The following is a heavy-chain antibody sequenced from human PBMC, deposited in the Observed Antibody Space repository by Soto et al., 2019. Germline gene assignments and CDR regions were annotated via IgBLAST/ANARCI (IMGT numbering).Heavy chain of an antibody. Sequence: QVQLQQWGAGLLKPSETLSLTCAVYGGSFSGYYWSWIRQPPGKGLEWIGEINHSGSTNYNPSLKSRVTISVDTSKNQFSLKLSSVTAADTAVYYCARGLRVVTAFDIWGQGTMVTVSS. CDR2: INHSGST. CDR1: GGSFSGYY. J-gene: IGHJ3*02. V-gene: IGHV4-34*01. D-gene: IGHD3-22*01. CDR3: ARGLRVVTAFDI.